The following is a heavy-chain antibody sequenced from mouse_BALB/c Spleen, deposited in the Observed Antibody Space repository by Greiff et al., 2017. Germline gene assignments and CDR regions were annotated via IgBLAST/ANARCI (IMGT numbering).Heavy chain of an antibody. CDR3: TRGNDYDYAMDY. V-gene: IGHV1-5*01. D-gene: IGHD2-4*01. CDR1: GYSFTSYW. J-gene: IGHJ4*01. CDR2: IYPGNSDT. Sequence: EVQLQQSGTVLARPGASVKMSCKASGYSFTSYWMHWVKHRPGQGLEWIGAIYPGNSDTSYNQKFKGKAKLTAVTSASTAYMELSSLTNEDSAVYYCTRGNDYDYAMDYWGQGTSVTVSS.